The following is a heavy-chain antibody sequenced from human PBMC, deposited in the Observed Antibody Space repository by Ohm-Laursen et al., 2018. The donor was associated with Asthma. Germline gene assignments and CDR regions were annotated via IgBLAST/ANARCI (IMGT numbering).Heavy chain of an antibody. CDR3: AKDVKAYYGSGSYYAYHGMDV. CDR1: GFTFNSYS. J-gene: IGHJ6*02. V-gene: IGHV3-9*01. D-gene: IGHD3-10*01. Sequence: SLRLSCAASGFTFNSYSMIWVRQAPGKGLEWVSGISWNSGGIGYADSVKGRFTISRDNAKNSLYLQMDSLGPEDTALYYCAKDVKAYYGSGSYYAYHGMDVWGLGTTVTVSS. CDR2: ISWNSGGI.